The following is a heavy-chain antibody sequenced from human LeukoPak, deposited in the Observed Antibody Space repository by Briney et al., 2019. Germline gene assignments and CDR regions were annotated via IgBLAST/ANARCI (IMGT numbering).Heavy chain of an antibody. CDR1: GGSISGYY. V-gene: IGHV4-59*01. J-gene: IGHJ6*02. CDR3: AGDQEGYYGMDL. CDR2: IYFSGSS. Sequence: SSETLSLTCTGSGGSISGYYWTWIRQSPGKALEWIGHIYFSGSSNYNPSLKSRITISLDTSKNRFSLTLRSVTAADTAVYYCAGDQEGYYGMDLWGQGTTVTVSS.